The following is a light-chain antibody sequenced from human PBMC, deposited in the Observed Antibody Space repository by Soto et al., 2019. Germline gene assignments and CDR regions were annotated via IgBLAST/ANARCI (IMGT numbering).Light chain of an antibody. Sequence: QSVLTQPPSVSGSPGQRVTISCTGSSSNIGAGYDVHWYQQLPGTAPKLLIYGNSNRPSGVPDRFSGSKSGTSASLAITGLQSEDEEDYYCQAYDSSLSTLSGSGVFGTGTKLTVL. CDR3: QAYDSSLSTLSGSGV. V-gene: IGLV1-40*01. CDR1: SSNIGAGYD. CDR2: GNS. J-gene: IGLJ1*01.